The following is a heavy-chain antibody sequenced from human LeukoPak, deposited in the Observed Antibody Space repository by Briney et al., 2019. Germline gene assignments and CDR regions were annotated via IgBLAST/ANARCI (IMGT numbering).Heavy chain of an antibody. J-gene: IGHJ3*02. CDR3: ARDPLLGGYSYGFSAFDI. CDR1: GFTFSSYW. D-gene: IGHD5-18*01. Sequence: GGSLRLSCAASGFTFSSYWMHWVRQAPGKGLVWVSRINSGGSSTSYADSVKGRFTISRDNAKNTLYLQMNSLRAEDTAVYYCARDPLLGGYSYGFSAFDIWGQGTMVTVSS. CDR2: INSGGSST. V-gene: IGHV3-74*01.